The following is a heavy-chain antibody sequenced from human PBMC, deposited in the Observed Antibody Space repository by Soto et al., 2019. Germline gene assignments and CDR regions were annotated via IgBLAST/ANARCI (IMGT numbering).Heavy chain of an antibody. CDR3: TRVGHSAATDY. J-gene: IGHJ4*02. Sequence: VQLVESGGGLVQPGGSLRLSCAASGFTFSNYWMTWVRQAPGKGLEWVANIKEDGSEKYYVDSVKGRFTISRDNAKNSLYLQMNSLRAEDTAVFYCTRVGHSAATDYWGQGTLVAVSS. CDR1: GFTFSNYW. V-gene: IGHV3-7*01. D-gene: IGHD6-13*01. CDR2: IKEDGSEK.